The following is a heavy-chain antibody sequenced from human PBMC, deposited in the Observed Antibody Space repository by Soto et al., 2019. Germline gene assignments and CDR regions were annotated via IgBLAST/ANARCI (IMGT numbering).Heavy chain of an antibody. V-gene: IGHV1-69*13. CDR1: GGTFSSYA. J-gene: IGHJ6*02. CDR3: ARVSGSYSRPGYYYGMDV. CDR2: IIPIFGTA. D-gene: IGHD1-26*01. Sequence: SVKVSCKASGGTFSSYAISWVRQAPGQGLEWMGGIIPIFGTANYAQKFQGRVTITADESTSTAYMELSSLRSEDTAVYYCARVSGSYSRPGYYYGMDVWGQGTTVTVSS.